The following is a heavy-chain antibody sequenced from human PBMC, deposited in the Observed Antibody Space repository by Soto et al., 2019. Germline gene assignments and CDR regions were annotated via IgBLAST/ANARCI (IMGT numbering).Heavy chain of an antibody. V-gene: IGHV1-3*05. Sequence: QVQLVQSGAEEKKPGASVKVSCKASGYTFTSYAMHWVRQAPGQRLEWMGWINAGNGNTKYSQKFQGRVTITRDTSASTAYMELSSLISEDTAVYYCARAWVGVTAPDYWGQGTLVTVSS. CDR2: INAGNGNT. J-gene: IGHJ4*02. CDR3: ARAWVGVTAPDY. CDR1: GYTFTSYA. D-gene: IGHD2-21*02.